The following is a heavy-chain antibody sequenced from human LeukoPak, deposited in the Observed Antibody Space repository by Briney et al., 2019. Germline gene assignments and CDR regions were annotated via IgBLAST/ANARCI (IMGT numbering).Heavy chain of an antibody. J-gene: IGHJ5*02. Sequence: SETLSLTCTVSGGSISTYYWSWIRQSAGKGLEWIGRIHIGGSTTYNPSLKSRVTMSVDTSKNQFSLKMSSVTAADTAIYYCARDRSSSWHKDWFDPWGQGTLVTVSP. D-gene: IGHD6-13*01. CDR3: ARDRSSSWHKDWFDP. CDR2: IHIGGST. CDR1: GGSISTYY. V-gene: IGHV4-4*07.